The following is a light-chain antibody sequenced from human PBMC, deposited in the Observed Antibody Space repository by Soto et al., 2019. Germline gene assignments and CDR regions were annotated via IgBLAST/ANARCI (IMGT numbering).Light chain of an antibody. CDR1: QSLSSW. V-gene: IGKV1-39*01. CDR2: AAS. Sequence: DIQMTQSPSTLSASVGDRVAITCRASQSLSSWLAWYQQKPGKAPKLLIYAASSRQSGVPSRFSGSGSGTDFTLTIRGLQPEDFATYYCQQSSGSRDWAFGQGTKVDIK. CDR3: QQSSGSRDWA. J-gene: IGKJ1*01.